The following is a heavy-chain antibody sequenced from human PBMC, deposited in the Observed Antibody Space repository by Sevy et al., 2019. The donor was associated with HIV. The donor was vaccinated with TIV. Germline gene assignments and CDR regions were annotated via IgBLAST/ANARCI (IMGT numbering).Heavy chain of an antibody. CDR1: GGSFSGYY. CDR2: INHSGST. Sequence: SETLSLTCAVYGGSFSGYYWSWIRQPPGKGLEWIGEINHSGSTNYNPSLKSRVTISVETSKNQFSLKLSSVTAADTAVYYCAREYCGGGSCLGFGYYYYGMDVWGQGTTVTVSS. CDR3: AREYCGGGSCLGFGYYYYGMDV. V-gene: IGHV4-34*01. J-gene: IGHJ6*02. D-gene: IGHD2-15*01.